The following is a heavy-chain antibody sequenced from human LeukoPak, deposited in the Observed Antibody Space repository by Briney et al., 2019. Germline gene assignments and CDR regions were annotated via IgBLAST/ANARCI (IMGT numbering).Heavy chain of an antibody. J-gene: IGHJ4*02. V-gene: IGHV3-48*01. CDR3: ARDGAAPY. CDR1: GFTFNSYS. CDR2: ISSSSSTI. Sequence: GGSLRLSCAASGFTFNSYSMNWVRQAPGKGLEWVSYISSSSSTIYYADSVKGRFTISRDNAKNSLYLQMNSLRAEDTAVYYCARDGAAPYWGQGTLVTVSS. D-gene: IGHD6-13*01.